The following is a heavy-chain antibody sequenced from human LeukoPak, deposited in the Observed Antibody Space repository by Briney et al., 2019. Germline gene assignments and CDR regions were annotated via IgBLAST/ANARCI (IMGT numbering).Heavy chain of an antibody. J-gene: IGHJ4*02. V-gene: IGHV3-30*04. CDR3: ARGDSSSWFKIDY. CDR1: GFTFSSYA. CDR2: ISYDGSNK. D-gene: IGHD6-13*01. Sequence: PGRSLRLSCAASGFTFSSYAMHWVRQAPGKGLKWVAVISYDGSNKYYADSVKGRFTISRDNSKNTLYLQMNSLRAEDTAVYYCARGDSSSWFKIDYWGQGTLVTVSS.